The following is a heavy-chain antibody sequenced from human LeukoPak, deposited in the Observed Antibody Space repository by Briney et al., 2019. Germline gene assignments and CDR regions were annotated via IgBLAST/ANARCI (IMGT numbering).Heavy chain of an antibody. CDR3: AKAPVTTCRGAYCYPFDY. Sequence: PGGSLRLSCAASGFTFSSYRMNWVRQAPGKGLEWVSSISSSNSYTYHADSVKGRFTISRDSSKNTLFLQMNRLRPEDAAVYYCAKAPVTTCRGAYCYPFDYWGQGTLVTVSS. D-gene: IGHD2-21*01. CDR1: GFTFSSYR. CDR2: ISSSNSYT. V-gene: IGHV3-21*04. J-gene: IGHJ4*02.